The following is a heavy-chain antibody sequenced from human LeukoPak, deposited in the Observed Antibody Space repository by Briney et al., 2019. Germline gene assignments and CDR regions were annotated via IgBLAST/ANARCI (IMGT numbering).Heavy chain of an antibody. CDR1: GLTFSSYD. Sequence: GGSLRLSCAASGLTFSSYDMHWVRQAPGKGLEYASAISTNGGSTDYANSVKGRFTISRDNSKNTLYLQMGSLRAEDMAVYYCARYCSSTSCYCDWGHGTLVTVSS. V-gene: IGHV3-64*01. CDR2: ISTNGGST. CDR3: ARYCSSTSCYCD. D-gene: IGHD2-2*01. J-gene: IGHJ4*01.